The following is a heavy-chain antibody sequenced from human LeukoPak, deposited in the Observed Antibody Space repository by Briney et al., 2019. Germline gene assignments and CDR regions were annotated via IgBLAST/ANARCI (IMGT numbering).Heavy chain of an antibody. Sequence: GGSLRLSCAASGLTFSNYAMNWVRQAPGKGLEWVSYISDSGGSTHYADSVKGRFTIYRDNSKNTLYLQMNSLRADDTAVYFCAKGGNGDYIDYWGQGTLVTVSS. CDR2: ISDSGGST. CDR1: GLTFSNYA. J-gene: IGHJ4*02. CDR3: AKGGNGDYIDY. D-gene: IGHD4-17*01. V-gene: IGHV3-23*01.